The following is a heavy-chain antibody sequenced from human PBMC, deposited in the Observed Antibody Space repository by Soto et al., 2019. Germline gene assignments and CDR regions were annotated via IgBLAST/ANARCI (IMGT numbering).Heavy chain of an antibody. J-gene: IGHJ4*02. D-gene: IGHD3-3*01. CDR1: GFSLSTSGVG. CDR2: IYWNDDK. Sequence: QITLKESGPTLVKPTQTLTLTCTFSGFSLSTSGVGVGWIRQPPGKALEWLALIYWNDDKRYSPSLKSRLTITKDTSKNQVVLTMTNMDPVDTATYYCAHFRGGYDFWSGLDYWGQGTLVTVSS. V-gene: IGHV2-5*01. CDR3: AHFRGGYDFWSGLDY.